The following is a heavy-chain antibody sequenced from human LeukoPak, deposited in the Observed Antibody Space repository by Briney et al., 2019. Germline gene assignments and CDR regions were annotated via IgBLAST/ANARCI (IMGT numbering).Heavy chain of an antibody. V-gene: IGHV4-61*02. D-gene: IGHD3-3*01. CDR1: GGSISSGSYY. J-gene: IGHJ6*02. Sequence: SQTLSLTCTVSGGSISSGSYYWSWIRQPAGKGLEWIGRIYTSGSTNYNPSLKSRVTISVDTSKNQFSLKLSSVTAADTAVYYCARDVLRFLEWPLTPSGGMDVWGQGTTVTVSS. CDR2: IYTSGST. CDR3: ARDVLRFLEWPLTPSGGMDV.